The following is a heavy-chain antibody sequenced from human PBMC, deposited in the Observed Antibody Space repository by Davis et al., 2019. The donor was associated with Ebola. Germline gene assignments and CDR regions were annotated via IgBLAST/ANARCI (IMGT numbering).Heavy chain of an antibody. CDR3: ARVLQQVVRLDP. J-gene: IGHJ5*02. Sequence: SETLSLTCAVYGGSFTGPYLRWICQPPGKGPEWIGEINHSGSTNYDPSLKSRVTISVDTSKNQFSLKVSSVTAADTAVYYCARVLQQVVRLDPWGQGTLVTVSS. CDR2: INHSGST. D-gene: IGHD6-6*01. V-gene: IGHV4-34*01. CDR1: GGSFTGPY.